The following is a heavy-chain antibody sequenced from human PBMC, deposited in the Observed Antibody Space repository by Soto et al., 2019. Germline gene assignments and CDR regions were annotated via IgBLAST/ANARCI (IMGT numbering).Heavy chain of an antibody. CDR1: GDTFSSYS. J-gene: IGHJ6*02. V-gene: IGHV1-69*01. CDR2: FSPIFGTP. CDR3: ARTYYYGSGSYSYYYYYGMDV. Sequence: VKVSCKASGDTFSSYSFSWVRQAPGQGLEWMGGFSPIFGTPNYAQKFQGRVTITADESTSTAYMELSSLRSEDTAVYYCARTYYYGSGSYSYYYYYGMDVWGQGTTVTVSS. D-gene: IGHD3-10*01.